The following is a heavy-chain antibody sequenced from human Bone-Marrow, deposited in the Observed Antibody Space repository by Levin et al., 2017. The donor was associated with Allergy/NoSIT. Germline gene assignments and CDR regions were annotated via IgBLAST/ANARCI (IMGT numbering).Heavy chain of an antibody. CDR1: GGSISSYY. J-gene: IGHJ3*02. Sequence: SPTLSLTCTVSGGSISSYYWTWIRQPPGKGLEWIGYIYYSGSTNYNPSLKSRVTISVDTSKNQFSLRLSSVTAADTAVYYCSREDTMVLDIWGQGTMVTVSS. CDR3: SREDTMVLDI. CDR2: IYYSGST. D-gene: IGHD3-10*01. V-gene: IGHV4-59*01.